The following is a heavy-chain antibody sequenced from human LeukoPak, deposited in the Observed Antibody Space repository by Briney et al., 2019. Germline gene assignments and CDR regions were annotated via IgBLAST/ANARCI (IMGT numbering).Heavy chain of an antibody. CDR1: GFTFSSYG. J-gene: IGHJ4*02. CDR3: AKETEGGSSSWSLFNY. CDR2: ISYDGSNK. Sequence: GGSLRLSCAASGFTFSSYGMHWVRQAPGKGLEWVAVISYDGSNKYYADSVKGRFTISRDNSKNTLYLQMNSLRAEDTAVYYCAKETEGGSSSWSLFNYWGQGTLVTVSS. D-gene: IGHD6-13*01. V-gene: IGHV3-30*18.